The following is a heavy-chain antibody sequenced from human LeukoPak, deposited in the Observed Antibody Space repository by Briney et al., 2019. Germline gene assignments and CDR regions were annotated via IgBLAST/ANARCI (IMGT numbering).Heavy chain of an antibody. Sequence: VRSLRLSSAASGYTFTSQAMNWVRQSPGHQLEWVAVIGYDGREKYYADSVRGRFTISRDDSKNTLYLQMDSLRAEDTALYYCARDMVKGAPDYLDYWGQGTLVTVSS. V-gene: IGHV3-30*19. J-gene: IGHJ4*02. CDR1: GYTFTSQA. D-gene: IGHD3-10*01. CDR2: IGYDGREK. CDR3: ARDMVKGAPDYLDY.